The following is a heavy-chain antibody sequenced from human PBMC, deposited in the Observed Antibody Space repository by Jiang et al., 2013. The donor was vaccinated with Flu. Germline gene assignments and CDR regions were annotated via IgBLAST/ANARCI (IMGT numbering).Heavy chain of an antibody. D-gene: IGHD2-2*01. Sequence: GSGLVKPSETLSLTCTVSGDSISSRSHYWGWIRQPPGKGLEWMASIYNGGNTYYNPSLKSRITMSVDTSNNQFSLKLSSVTAADTAVYYCARNNVVVPAAGYYYYGMDVWGQGTTVTVSS. CDR1: GDSISSRSHY. J-gene: IGHJ6*02. CDR3: ARNNVVVPAAGYYYYGMDV. CDR2: IYNGGNT. V-gene: IGHV4-39*01.